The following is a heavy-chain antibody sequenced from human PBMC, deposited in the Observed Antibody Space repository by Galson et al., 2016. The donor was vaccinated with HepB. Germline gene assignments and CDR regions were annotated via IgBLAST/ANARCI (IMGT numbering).Heavy chain of an antibody. Sequence: SVKVSCKASGYTFTNYYIHWVRQAPGQGLEWMGIINPSGGSTNYAQKFQGRVTMTRDTSTNTAYMELSSLRLEGTAVYYCERIWVRDGLDYWGQGTLVTVSS. CDR2: INPSGGST. J-gene: IGHJ4*02. CDR1: GYTFTNYY. CDR3: ERIWVRDGLDY. D-gene: IGHD3-10*01. V-gene: IGHV1-46*01.